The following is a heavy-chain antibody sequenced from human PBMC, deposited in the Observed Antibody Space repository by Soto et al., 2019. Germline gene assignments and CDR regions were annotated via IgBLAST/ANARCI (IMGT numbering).Heavy chain of an antibody. J-gene: IGHJ6*03. D-gene: IGHD6-13*01. CDR3: AKPQAAGTDYYYYMDA. CDR1: ELTFSSYS. CDR2: ISGSGGST. V-gene: IGHV3-23*01. Sequence: PGGSKIHSYSASELTFSSYSMSWIRQNHGKGLEWVSAISGSGGSTYYADSVKGRFTISRDNSKNTLYLQMNSLRAEDTAVYYCAKPQAAGTDYYYYMDAWGKGTTVTFS.